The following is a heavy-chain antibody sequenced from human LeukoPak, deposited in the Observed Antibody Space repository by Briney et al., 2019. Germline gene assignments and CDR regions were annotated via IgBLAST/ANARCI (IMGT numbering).Heavy chain of an antibody. D-gene: IGHD3-22*01. V-gene: IGHV3-66*01. Sequence: GGSLRLSCAASGFTFSSYAMSWVRQAPGKGLEWVSVIYSGGSTYYADSVKGRFTISRDNSKNTLYLQMNSLRAEDTAVYYCARESYYDSSGYFDYWGQGTLVTVSS. CDR3: ARESYYDSSGYFDY. CDR2: IYSGGST. CDR1: GFTFSSYA. J-gene: IGHJ4*02.